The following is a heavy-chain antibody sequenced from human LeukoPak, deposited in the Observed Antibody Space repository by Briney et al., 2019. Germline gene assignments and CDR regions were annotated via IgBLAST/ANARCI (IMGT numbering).Heavy chain of an antibody. CDR3: ARDRLGGSGSYSYYYYMDV. CDR2: ISSSSSTI. Sequence: GGSLRLSCAASGFTFSSYSMNWVRQAPGKGLEWVSYISSSSSTIYYADSVKGRFTISRDNAKNSLYLQMNSLRAEDTAVYYCARDRLGGSGSYSYYYYMDVWGKGTTVTVSS. CDR1: GFTFSSYS. V-gene: IGHV3-48*01. D-gene: IGHD3-10*01. J-gene: IGHJ6*03.